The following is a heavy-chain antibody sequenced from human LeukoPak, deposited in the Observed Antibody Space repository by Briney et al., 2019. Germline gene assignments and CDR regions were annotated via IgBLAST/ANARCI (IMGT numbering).Heavy chain of an antibody. J-gene: IGHJ4*02. CDR3: AREKRDSSGWYFDY. Sequence: SETLSLTCTVSGDSISSYYWSWIRQPPGKGLEWIGYIFYSGSTNFNPSLKSRVTISVDTSKNQFSLKLSSVTAADTAVYYCAREKRDSSGWYFDYWGQGILVTVSS. CDR1: GDSISSYY. D-gene: IGHD6-19*01. CDR2: IFYSGST. V-gene: IGHV4-59*01.